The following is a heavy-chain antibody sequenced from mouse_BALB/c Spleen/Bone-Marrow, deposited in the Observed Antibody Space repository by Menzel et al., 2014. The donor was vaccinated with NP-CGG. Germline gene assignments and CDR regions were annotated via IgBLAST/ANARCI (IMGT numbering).Heavy chain of an antibody. CDR3: ARKALYYAMDY. V-gene: IGHV3-2*02. CDR1: GYSITSDYA. J-gene: IGHJ4*01. Sequence: VQLKHSGPGLVKPSQSLSLPCTVTGYSITSDYAWNWIRQFPGNKLEWMGYISYSGSTSYNPSLKSRISITRDTSKNQFFLQLNSVTTEDTATYYCARKALYYAMDYWGQGTSVTVSS. CDR2: ISYSGST.